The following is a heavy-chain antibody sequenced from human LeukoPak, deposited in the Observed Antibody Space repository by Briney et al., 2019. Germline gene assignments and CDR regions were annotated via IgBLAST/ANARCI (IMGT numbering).Heavy chain of an antibody. J-gene: IGHJ4*02. CDR1: GGSISSSSYY. D-gene: IGHD6-19*01. CDR3: ASTYSSGWYAFDY. V-gene: IGHV4-39*01. Sequence: PSETLSLTCTVSGGSISSSSYYWGWICQPPGKGLEWIGSIYYSGSTYYNPSLKSRVTISVDTSKKQFSLKLSSVTAADTAVYYCASTYSSGWYAFDYWGQGTLVTVSS. CDR2: IYYSGST.